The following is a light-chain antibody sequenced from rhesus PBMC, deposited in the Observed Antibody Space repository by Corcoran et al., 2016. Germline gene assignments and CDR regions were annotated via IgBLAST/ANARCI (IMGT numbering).Light chain of an antibody. J-gene: IGKJ2*01. CDR1: QGISNN. CDR2: KAS. Sequence: DIQMTQSPSSLSASVGDRVTITCRASQGISNNLAWYQQKPGKVPKLLIYKASTLQSGIPSRFSGSGAGTDFTLTISSLQPEDFATYYVQHSYGILYSFGQGTKVEIK. V-gene: IGKV1-25*01. CDR3: QHSYGILYS.